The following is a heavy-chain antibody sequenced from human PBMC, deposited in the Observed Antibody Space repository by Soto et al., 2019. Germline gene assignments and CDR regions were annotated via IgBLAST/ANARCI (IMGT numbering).Heavy chain of an antibody. CDR3: VHTSFYQGEF. Sequence: SGPTLVNPTQTLTLTCTFSGFSLTDHGVGVGLIRQPPGKAPEWLALSYWDDDKVYTPSLMHRLTVTRDTSGNQVVLTVTNMDPVDTATYYCVHTSFYQGEFWGQGTLVTVSS. D-gene: IGHD2-2*01. J-gene: IGHJ4*02. CDR1: GFSLTDHGVG. V-gene: IGHV2-5*02. CDR2: SYWDDDK.